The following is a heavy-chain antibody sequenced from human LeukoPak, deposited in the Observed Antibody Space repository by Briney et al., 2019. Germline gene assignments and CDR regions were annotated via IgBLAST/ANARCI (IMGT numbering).Heavy chain of an antibody. D-gene: IGHD3-9*01. CDR3: AKWGDYDILTGYYVSDF. V-gene: IGHV3-23*01. CDR1: GFIFWNYA. CDR2: ITGSGDTT. J-gene: IGHJ4*02. Sequence: GGSLRLSCAASGFIFWNYAMSWGREAPGKGLEWVSAITGSGDTTYYADSVKGRFTISRDNSKNTLYVEMNTLRAEDTAVYYCAKWGDYDILTGYYVSDFWGQGTLVTVSS.